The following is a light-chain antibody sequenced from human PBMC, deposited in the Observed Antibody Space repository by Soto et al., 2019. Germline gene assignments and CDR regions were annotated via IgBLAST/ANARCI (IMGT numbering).Light chain of an antibody. CDR1: QSVRDN. J-gene: IGKJ4*01. V-gene: IGKV3-15*01. CDR3: QQYDNWPLT. CDR2: GAS. Sequence: EIGMTQSPATLSVSPGERATLSCRASQSVRDNLAWYQQKPGQTPRLLIYGASTRAPGIPARFSGSGSGTEFTLTISSLQSEDFAIYYCQQYDNWPLTFGGGTKVEIK.